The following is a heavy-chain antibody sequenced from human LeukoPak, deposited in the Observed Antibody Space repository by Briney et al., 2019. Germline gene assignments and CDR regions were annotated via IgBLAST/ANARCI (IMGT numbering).Heavy chain of an antibody. CDR1: GFTFSNYA. V-gene: IGHV3-23*01. J-gene: IGHJ4*02. CDR3: PRQSYASGWNPFDY. Sequence: GGSLRLSCAASGFTFSNYAMSWVRQAPGKGLEWVSTISGGGIATYYADSAKGRFTISRDNSKNTMFLQMNSLRADDTAVYYCPRQSYASGWNPFDYWGQGILVTVSS. CDR2: ISGGGIAT. D-gene: IGHD6-19*01.